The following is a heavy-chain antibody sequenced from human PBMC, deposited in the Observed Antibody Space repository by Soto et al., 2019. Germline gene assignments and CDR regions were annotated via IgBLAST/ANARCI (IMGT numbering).Heavy chain of an antibody. CDR1: VFNFNDYA. Sequence: VGSLRLSCAASVFNFNDYAMHWVRQAPGKGLEWVSLISWDGTTTYYADSVKGRFTISKDSSKKSLYLQMDSLRADDAALYYCARGTTGYWYFHLWGRGTPVTVSS. CDR3: ARGTTGYWYFHL. CDR2: ISWDGTTT. V-gene: IGHV3-43D*04. J-gene: IGHJ2*01.